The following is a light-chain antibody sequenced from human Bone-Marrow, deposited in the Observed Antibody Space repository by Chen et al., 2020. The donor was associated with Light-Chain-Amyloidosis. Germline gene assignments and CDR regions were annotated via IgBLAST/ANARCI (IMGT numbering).Light chain of an antibody. V-gene: IGLV3-21*02. CDR3: QVWDRSSDRPV. CDR2: DDS. J-gene: IGLJ3*02. CDR1: NIGPTS. Sequence: SYVLTPPSSVSVAPGQTATIACGGNNIGPTSVHWYQQTPGQAPLLVVYDDSDRPSGIPERLSGSNSGNTATQTISRVEAGDEADYYCQVWDRSSDRPVFGGGTKLTVI.